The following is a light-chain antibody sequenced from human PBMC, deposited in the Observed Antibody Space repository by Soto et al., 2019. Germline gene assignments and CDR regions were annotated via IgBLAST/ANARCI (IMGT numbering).Light chain of an antibody. Sequence: DIQMTQSPSSVSASVGDRVTITCRASQSIDRWLAWYQQKPGNAPELLIYAASSLQSGLPSRFSGSGSGTDFTLTISSLQPEDFAPYYCQQANSFPFTFGPGTKVDVK. V-gene: IGKV1D-12*01. CDR1: QSIDRW. CDR3: QQANSFPFT. J-gene: IGKJ3*01. CDR2: AAS.